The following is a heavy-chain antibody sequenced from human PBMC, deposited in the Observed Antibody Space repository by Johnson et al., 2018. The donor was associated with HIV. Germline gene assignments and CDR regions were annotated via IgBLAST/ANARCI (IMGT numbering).Heavy chain of an antibody. CDR1: GFIFNNYA. D-gene: IGHD3-10*01. Sequence: QLVESGGDVVQPGGSLRLSCAASGFIFNNYAMHWVRQAPGKGLEWVSLIAWDGSTMYYADSVKGRFTISRDNAKNSLYLQMNSLRAEDRAVYYCAVLCSGCADAFDMWGQGTMVTVS. V-gene: IGHV3-43D*03. J-gene: IGHJ3*02. CDR2: IAWDGSTM. CDR3: AVLCSGCADAFDM.